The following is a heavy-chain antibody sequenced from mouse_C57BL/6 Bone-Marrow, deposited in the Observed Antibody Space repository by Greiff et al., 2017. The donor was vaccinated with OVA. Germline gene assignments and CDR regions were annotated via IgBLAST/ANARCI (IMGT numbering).Heavy chain of an antibody. CDR2: IDPETGGT. CDR1: GYTFTDYE. Sequence: QVQLQQPGTELVKPGASVKLSCKASGYTFTDYEMHWVKQTPVHGLEWIGAIDPETGGTAYNQKFKGKAILTADKSSSTAYMELRSLTSEDSAVYYCKDSREAYWGQGTLVTVSA. V-gene: IGHV1-15*01. J-gene: IGHJ3*01. D-gene: IGHD1-1*01. CDR3: KDSREAY.